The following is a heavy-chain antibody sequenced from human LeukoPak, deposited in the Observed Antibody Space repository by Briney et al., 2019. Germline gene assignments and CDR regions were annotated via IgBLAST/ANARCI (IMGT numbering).Heavy chain of an antibody. D-gene: IGHD3-22*01. V-gene: IGHV1-18*01. CDR2: MNPYNGNT. CDR3: ARDGSSGYWDYFDY. CDR1: GYTFTNYG. Sequence: ASVKVSCKASGYTFTNYGISWVRQAPGQGLEWMGWMNPYNGNTNYAQKLQGRVTMTTDTSTSTAYMELRSLRSDDTAVYYCARDGSSGYWDYFDYWGQGTLVTVSS. J-gene: IGHJ4*02.